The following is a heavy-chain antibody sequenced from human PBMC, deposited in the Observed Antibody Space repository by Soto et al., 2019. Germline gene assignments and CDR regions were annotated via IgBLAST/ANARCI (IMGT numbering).Heavy chain of an antibody. CDR1: GGTFSSYA. D-gene: IGHD2-15*01. CDR2: IIPIFGTA. Sequence: SVKVSCKASGGTFSSYAISWVRQAPGQGLEWMGGIIPIFGTANYAQKFQGRVTITADESTSTAYMELSSLRSEDTAVYYCARAKDIVVVVAATAYYYYGMDVWGQGTTVTVSS. CDR3: ARAKDIVVVVAATAYYYYGMDV. V-gene: IGHV1-69*13. J-gene: IGHJ6*02.